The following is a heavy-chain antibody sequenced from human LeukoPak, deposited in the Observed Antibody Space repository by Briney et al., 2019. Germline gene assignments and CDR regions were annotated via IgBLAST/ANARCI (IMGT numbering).Heavy chain of an antibody. CDR2: INHSGST. J-gene: IGHJ4*02. CDR1: GGSFSGYY. Sequence: SETLSLTCAVYGGSFSGYYWSWIRQPPGKGLEWIGEINHSGSTNYNPSLKSRVTISVDTSKNQFSLKLSSVTAADTAVYYCARGRGGYLGTRGYYFDYWGQGTLVTVSS. CDR3: ARGRGGYLGTRGYYFDY. D-gene: IGHD3-16*01. V-gene: IGHV4-34*01.